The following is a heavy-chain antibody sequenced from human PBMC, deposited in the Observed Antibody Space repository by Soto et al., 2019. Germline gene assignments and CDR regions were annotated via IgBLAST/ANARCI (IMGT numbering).Heavy chain of an antibody. J-gene: IGHJ4*02. CDR2: IIPIFDST. Sequence: QVHLVQSGAEVKQPGSSVKVTCKASGGIFSSNAISWVRQAPGQGLEWMGGIIPIFDSTHYAQKFQGRVTIPADESTSTAYMELSSLKSEDTAVYYCATGARGYSCAPRFYCEDWGQGTLVTVSS. D-gene: IGHD5-18*01. V-gene: IGHV1-69*01. CDR1: GGIFSSNA. CDR3: ATGARGYSCAPRFYCED.